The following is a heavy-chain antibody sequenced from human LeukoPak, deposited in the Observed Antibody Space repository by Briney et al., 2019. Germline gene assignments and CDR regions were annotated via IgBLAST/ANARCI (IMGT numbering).Heavy chain of an antibody. J-gene: IGHJ4*02. Sequence: KPSETLSLTCTVSGGSISSSTYYWGWIRQPPGKGLEWIGSIYYSGSTYYNPSLKSRVTISVDTSKNQFSLKLSSVTAADTAVYFCARGGTLRTFDYWGQGTLVTVSS. CDR3: ARGGTLRTFDY. V-gene: IGHV4-39*01. D-gene: IGHD3-16*01. CDR1: GGSISSSTYY. CDR2: IYYSGST.